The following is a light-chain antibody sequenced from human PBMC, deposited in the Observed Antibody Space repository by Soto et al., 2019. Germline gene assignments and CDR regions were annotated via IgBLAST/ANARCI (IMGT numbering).Light chain of an antibody. V-gene: IGKV1-5*01. CDR1: QSITKW. J-gene: IGKJ1*01. CDR2: DAS. CDR3: QQYKTYSPTT. Sequence: DIQMTHSPSALSASVGDRVTITCRASQSITKWLAWYQQRPGKAPKLLIYDASSLETGVPSRFSGSGSGTEFTLTISSLQPDDFATYYCQQYKTYSPTTFGQGTKVDIK.